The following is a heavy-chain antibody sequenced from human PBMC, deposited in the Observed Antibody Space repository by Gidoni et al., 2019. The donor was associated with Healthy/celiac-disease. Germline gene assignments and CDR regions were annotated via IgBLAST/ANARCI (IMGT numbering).Heavy chain of an antibody. CDR2: IIPIFGTA. J-gene: IGHJ4*02. CDR1: GGTFSSEA. Sequence: QVQLVQTGAEVKKPGSAVKVSCKAAGGTFSSEAISWVLQAPGQGLEWMGGIIPIFGTAHYAPQFQGRVTITADESTSSAYMELSSLRSEDTAVYSCARESVGVATIDRVLVIWGQGTLVTVSS. CDR3: ARESVGVATIDRVLVI. V-gene: IGHV1-69*01. D-gene: IGHD3-22*01.